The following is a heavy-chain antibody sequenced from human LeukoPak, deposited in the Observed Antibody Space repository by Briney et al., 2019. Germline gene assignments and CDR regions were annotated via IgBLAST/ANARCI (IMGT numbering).Heavy chain of an antibody. D-gene: IGHD4-11*01. CDR2: IKQDGSEK. CDR1: GFTLSNYW. CDR3: ARPTGSGDY. Sequence: GGSLRLSSAASGFTLSNYWMTWVRQAPGKGLEWVANIKQDGSEKYYVDSVKGRFTISRDNAKNSLYLQMNSLRAEDTAVYYCARPTGSGDYWGQGTLVTVSS. V-gene: IGHV3-7*01. J-gene: IGHJ4*02.